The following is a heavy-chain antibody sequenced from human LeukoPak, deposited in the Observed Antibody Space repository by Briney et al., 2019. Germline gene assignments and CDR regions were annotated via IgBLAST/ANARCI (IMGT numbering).Heavy chain of an antibody. CDR2: IKHDGSDK. V-gene: IGHV3-7*01. D-gene: IGHD2-21*02. CDR1: GFSLSSYW. J-gene: IGHJ4*02. Sequence: GGSLRLSCAASGFSLSSYWMSWVRQAPGKGLEWVANIKHDGSDKYYVDSVKGRFTISRDNAKNSVCLQMNSLRAEDTAVYYCARDDSEFDYWGQGTLVTVSS. CDR3: ARDDSEFDY.